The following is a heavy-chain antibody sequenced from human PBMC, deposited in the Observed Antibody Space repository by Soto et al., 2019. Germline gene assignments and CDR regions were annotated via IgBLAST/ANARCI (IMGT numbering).Heavy chain of an antibody. CDR3: ARLVVAAKYYYDSRGSSEFDY. V-gene: IGHV4-34*01. CDR1: GGSFSGYY. J-gene: IGHJ4*02. CDR2: INHSGST. D-gene: IGHD3-22*01. Sequence: PWETLSLTCAVYGGSFSGYYWSWIRQPPGKGLEWIGEINHSGSTNYNPSLKSRVTISVDTSKNQFSLKLSSVTAADTAVYYCARLVVAAKYYYDSRGSSEFDYWGEATLVT.